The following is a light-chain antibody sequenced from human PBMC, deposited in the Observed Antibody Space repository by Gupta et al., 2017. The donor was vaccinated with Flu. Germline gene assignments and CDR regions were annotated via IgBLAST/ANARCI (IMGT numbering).Light chain of an antibody. V-gene: IGKV3-20*01. CDR2: GAS. CDR1: QGVSSGY. Sequence: IVLTQSPGTLSLSPGKRATLACRASQGVSSGYLAWYQQKPGRAPRLLIYGASRRATGIPDRFSGSGSGTDFTLTISRLEPEDFAVYYCQHYGSSPYSFGQGTKLEIK. J-gene: IGKJ2*03. CDR3: QHYGSSPYS.